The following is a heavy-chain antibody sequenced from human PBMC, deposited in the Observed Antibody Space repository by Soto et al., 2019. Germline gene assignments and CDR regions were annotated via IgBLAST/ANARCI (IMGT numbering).Heavy chain of an antibody. D-gene: IGHD1-26*01. CDR2: ISGSVGST. Sequence: GGSLRLSCAASGFTFSSYAMSWVRQAPGKGLEWVSAISGSVGSTYYADSVKGRFTISRDNSKNTLYLQMNSLRAEDTAVYYCAKSFQSRWVGPLLWGQGTLVTVSS. V-gene: IGHV3-23*01. CDR1: GFTFSSYA. CDR3: AKSFQSRWVGPLL. J-gene: IGHJ4*02.